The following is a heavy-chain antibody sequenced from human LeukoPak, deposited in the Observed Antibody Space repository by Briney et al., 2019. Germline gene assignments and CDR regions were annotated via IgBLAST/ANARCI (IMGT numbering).Heavy chain of an antibody. V-gene: IGHV3-7*01. D-gene: IGHD6-13*01. CDR3: ARDPGIAAAGTVGYFDS. J-gene: IGHJ4*02. CDR2: IKQEGSAR. Sequence: GGSLRLSCAASGFTFSSYWMSWVRQTSGKGLEWVANIKQEGSARYYVDSVTGRFTISRDNAMNSLYLQMNSLRVEDTAVYYCARDPGIAAAGTVGYFDSWGQGILVTVSS. CDR1: GFTFSSYW.